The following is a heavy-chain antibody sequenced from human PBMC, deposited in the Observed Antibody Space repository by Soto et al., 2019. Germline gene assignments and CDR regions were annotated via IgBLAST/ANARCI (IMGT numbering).Heavy chain of an antibody. Sequence: SETLSLTCTVSGGSICRSGYYCGWVRQRHGGGLMWIGNSDYYGVTYSNPSLMSRVTISRDTSKNQFSLKLTSVTAADTALYYCGKVLVGATGHTDSDSWGPGTLVTVPS. V-gene: IGHV4-39*01. J-gene: IGHJ4*02. CDR3: GKVLVGATGHTDSDS. CDR2: SDYYGVT. D-gene: IGHD2-15*01. CDR1: GGSICRSGYY.